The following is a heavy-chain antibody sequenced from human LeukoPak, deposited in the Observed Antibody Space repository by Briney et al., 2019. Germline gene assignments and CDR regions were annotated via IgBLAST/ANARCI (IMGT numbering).Heavy chain of an antibody. J-gene: IGHJ6*03. V-gene: IGHV1-18*01. CDR3: ARGSPKNLWFGEHYYYYMDV. Sequence: PGASVKVSCKASGYTFTSYGISWVRQAPGQGLEWMGWISAYNGNTNYAQKLQGRVTMTTDTSTSTAYMELRSLRSDDTAVYYCARGSPKNLWFGEHYYYYMDVWGKGTTVTISS. CDR1: GYTFTSYG. D-gene: IGHD3-10*01. CDR2: ISAYNGNT.